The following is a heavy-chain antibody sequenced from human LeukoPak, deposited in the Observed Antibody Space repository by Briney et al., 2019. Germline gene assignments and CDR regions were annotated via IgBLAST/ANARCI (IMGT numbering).Heavy chain of an antibody. CDR1: GGSISSGSYY. D-gene: IGHD5-24*01. J-gene: IGHJ4*02. CDR2: IYTSGST. Sequence: SETLSLTCTVSGGSISSGSYYWSWIRQPAGKGLEWIGRIYTSGSTNYNPSLKSRVTMSVDTSKNQFSLKLSSVTAADTAVYYCAREGGYKRIDYWGQGTLVTVSS. CDR3: AREGGYKRIDY. V-gene: IGHV4-61*02.